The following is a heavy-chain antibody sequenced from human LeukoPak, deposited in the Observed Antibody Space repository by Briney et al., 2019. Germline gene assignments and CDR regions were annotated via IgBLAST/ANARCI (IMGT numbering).Heavy chain of an antibody. CDR1: GGSISSGGYY. CDR3: ARVSIAAAGTISLYYYYGMDV. Sequence: SETLCLTCTVSGGSISSGGYYWSWIRQHPGKGLEWIGYIYYSGSTYYNPSLKSRVTISVDTSKNQFSLKLNSVTAADTAVYYCARVSIAAAGTISLYYYYGMDVWGQGTTVTVSS. CDR2: IYYSGST. J-gene: IGHJ6*02. V-gene: IGHV4-31*03. D-gene: IGHD6-13*01.